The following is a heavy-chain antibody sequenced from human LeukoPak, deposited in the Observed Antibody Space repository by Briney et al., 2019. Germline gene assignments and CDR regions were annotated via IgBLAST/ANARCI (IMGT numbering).Heavy chain of an antibody. CDR1: GYTLTSYG. D-gene: IGHD1-26*01. V-gene: IGHV1-18*01. CDR3: ARVRISGTWYNWFDP. CDR2: ISAYNGNT. J-gene: IGHJ5*02. Sequence: ASVKVSCKASGYTLTSYGISWVGQAPGQGLEWMGWISAYNGNTNYAQKLQGRVTMTTDTSTSTAYMELRSLRSDDTAVYYCARVRISGTWYNWFDPWGQGTLVTVSS.